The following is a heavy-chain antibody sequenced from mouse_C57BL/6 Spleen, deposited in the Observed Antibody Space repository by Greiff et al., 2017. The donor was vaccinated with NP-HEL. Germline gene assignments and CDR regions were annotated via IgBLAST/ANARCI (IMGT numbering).Heavy chain of an antibody. J-gene: IGHJ3*01. CDR3: ASGTGTDWFAY. CDR1: GFTFSDYG. Sequence: EVQVVESGGGLVKPGGSLKLSCAASGFTFSDYGMHWVRQAPEKGLEWVAYISSGSSTIYYADTVKGRFTISRDNAKNTLFLQMTSLRSEDTAMYYCASGTGTDWFAYWGQGTLVTVSA. CDR2: ISSGSSTI. D-gene: IGHD4-1*01. V-gene: IGHV5-17*01.